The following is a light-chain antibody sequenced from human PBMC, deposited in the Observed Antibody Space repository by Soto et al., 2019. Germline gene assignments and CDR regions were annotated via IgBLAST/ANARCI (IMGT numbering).Light chain of an antibody. CDR2: AAS. V-gene: IGKV1-9*01. CDR1: QCISTY. Sequence: DIQLTQSPSFLSASVRDRVTITCRASQCISTYLAWYQQKPGKAPTLLIYAASTLQSGVPSRFSGSGSGTEFTLTISSLQPEDFTTYYCQQLNTYPRTFGQGTKVEIK. J-gene: IGKJ1*01. CDR3: QQLNTYPRT.